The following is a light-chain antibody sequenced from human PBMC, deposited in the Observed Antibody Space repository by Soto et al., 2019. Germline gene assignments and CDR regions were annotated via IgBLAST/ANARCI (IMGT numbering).Light chain of an antibody. J-gene: IGKJ4*01. Sequence: EIVLTQSPATLSLSPGERATLSCRASQSVDTYLAWYQQKPGQAPRLLIYDASNRATGIPARFSGGGSGTDLTLTISSLEPEDFAVYYCQQRSNWPKTFGGGTKVEIK. V-gene: IGKV3-11*01. CDR1: QSVDTY. CDR3: QQRSNWPKT. CDR2: DAS.